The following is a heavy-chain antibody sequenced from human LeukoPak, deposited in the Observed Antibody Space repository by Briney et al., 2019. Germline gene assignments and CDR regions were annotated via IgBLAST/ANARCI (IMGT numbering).Heavy chain of an antibody. V-gene: IGHV1-69*04. CDR3: ARSEYYGSGNWFDP. CDR2: IIPILGIA. D-gene: IGHD3-10*01. J-gene: IGHJ5*02. Sequence: ASVKVSCKASGGTFSSYAISWVRQAPGQGLEWMGRIIPILGIANYAQKFQGRVTITADKSTSTAYMELSSLRSEDTAVYYCARSEYYGSGNWFDPWGQGTLVTLSS. CDR1: GGTFSSYA.